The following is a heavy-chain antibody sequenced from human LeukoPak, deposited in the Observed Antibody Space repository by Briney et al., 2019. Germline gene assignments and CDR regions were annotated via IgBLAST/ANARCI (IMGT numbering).Heavy chain of an antibody. CDR2: IYSGGST. J-gene: IGHJ4*01. CDR3: ARAWSGTQYYFDY. CDR1: GFTVSDSY. V-gene: IGHV3-66*01. D-gene: IGHD3-3*01. Sequence: PGGSLRLSCAASGFTVSDSYMSWVRQVPGKGLEWVSVIYSGGSTYYADSVKGRFTISRDTSKNTLYLQMNSLRAEDTAVYYCARAWSGTQYYFDYWGQGTLVTVSS.